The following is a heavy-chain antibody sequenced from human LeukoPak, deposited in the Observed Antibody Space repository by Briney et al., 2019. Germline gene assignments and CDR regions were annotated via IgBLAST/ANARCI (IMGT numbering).Heavy chain of an antibody. J-gene: IGHJ4*02. CDR3: AKEGAYYDSSGYYPGVSDY. CDR1: GFTFDDYA. CDR2: ISWNSGSI. D-gene: IGHD3-22*01. V-gene: IGHV3-9*01. Sequence: GRSLRLSCAASGFTFDDYAMHWVRQAPGKGLEWVSGISWNSGSIGYADSVKGRFTISRDNAKNSLYLQMNSLRAEDTAVYYCAKEGAYYDSSGYYPGVSDYWGQGTLVTVSS.